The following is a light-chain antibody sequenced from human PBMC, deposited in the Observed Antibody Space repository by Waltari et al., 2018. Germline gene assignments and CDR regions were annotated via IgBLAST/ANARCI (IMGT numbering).Light chain of an antibody. CDR2: TAS. J-gene: IGKJ1*01. CDR1: QTISSY. CDR3: QQSHSLPRT. Sequence: DFQMTQSPSSLSASVGDSVTITCRASQTISSYLNWYQQKPGKAPQLLIYTASSLQSGVPSRFSGSGSGTDFTLTISSLQPEDFATYYCQQSHSLPRTFGQGTKVEIK. V-gene: IGKV1-39*01.